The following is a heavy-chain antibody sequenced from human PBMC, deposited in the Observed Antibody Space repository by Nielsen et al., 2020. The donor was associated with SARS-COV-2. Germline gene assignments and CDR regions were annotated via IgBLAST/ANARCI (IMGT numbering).Heavy chain of an antibody. CDR2: ISSSSSYI. CDR1: GFTFSSYS. D-gene: IGHD6-13*01. V-gene: IGHV3-21*01. Sequence: GGSLRLSCAASGFTFSSYSMNWVRQAPGKGLEWVSSISSSSSYIYYADSVKGRFTISRDNAKNSLYLQMNGLRAEDTAVYYCARELSANVKYSSSWYVFDYWGQGTLVTVSS. J-gene: IGHJ4*02. CDR3: ARELSANVKYSSSWYVFDY.